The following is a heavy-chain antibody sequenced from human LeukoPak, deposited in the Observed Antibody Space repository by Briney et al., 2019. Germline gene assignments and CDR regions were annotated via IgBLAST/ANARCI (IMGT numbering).Heavy chain of an antibody. CDR2: INSDGSAT. D-gene: IGHD6-19*01. CDR1: GSTISNYY. V-gene: IGHV3-74*01. J-gene: IGHJ4*02. Sequence: GGSLRLSCAVSGSTISNYYMHWVRQAPGKGLVWVSRINSDGSATVYADSVKGRFTISRDNAKNMLYLQTNSLRAEDMAMYYCLMYTNGWNWGQGTLVTVSS. CDR3: LMYTNGWN.